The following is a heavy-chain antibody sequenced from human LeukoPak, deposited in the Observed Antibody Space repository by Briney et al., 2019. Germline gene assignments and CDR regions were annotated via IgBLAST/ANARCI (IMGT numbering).Heavy chain of an antibody. CDR2: IRYDGSNK. CDR1: GFTFSSYE. V-gene: IGHV3-30*02. Sequence: GGSLRLSCAASGFTFSSYEMNWVRQAPGKGLEWVAFIRYDGSNKYYADSVKGRFTISRDNSKNTLYLQMNSLRAEDTAVYYCAKETNYYDSSGFDYWGQGTLVTVSS. D-gene: IGHD3-22*01. CDR3: AKETNYYDSSGFDY. J-gene: IGHJ4*02.